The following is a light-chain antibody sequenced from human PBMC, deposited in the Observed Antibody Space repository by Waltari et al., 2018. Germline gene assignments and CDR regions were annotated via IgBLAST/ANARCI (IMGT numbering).Light chain of an antibody. CDR3: QSYDSSLSAHVV. J-gene: IGLJ2*01. CDR1: SSNIGAGYD. V-gene: IGLV1-40*01. Sequence: QSVLTQPPSVSGAPGQRVTISCTGSSSNIGAGYDVHWYQQLPGPAPKLLIYGNSNRPSGVPDRFSGSKSGTSASLAITVLQAEDEADYYCQSYDSSLSAHVVFGGGTKLTVL. CDR2: GNS.